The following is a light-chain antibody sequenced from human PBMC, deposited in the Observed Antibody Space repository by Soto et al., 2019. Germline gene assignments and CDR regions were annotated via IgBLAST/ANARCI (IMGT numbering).Light chain of an antibody. CDR1: QAISTF. J-gene: IGKJ2*01. CDR2: DAS. CDR3: QQGANWPLNT. Sequence: EIVLTQSPATLSLSPGDRATLSCRASQAISTFLAWYQQKPGQAPRLLIYDASKRATGIPARFSGSGSETDLTHTIRSLAAEDFGVYFCQQGANWPLNTSGQGTTLEI. V-gene: IGKV3-11*01.